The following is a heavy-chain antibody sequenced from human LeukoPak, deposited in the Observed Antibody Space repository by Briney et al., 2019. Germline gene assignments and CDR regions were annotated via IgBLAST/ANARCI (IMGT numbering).Heavy chain of an antibody. CDR1: AFNVSGNY. J-gene: IGHJ6*03. CDR3: AAATAPSYYYYYMDV. Sequence: GGSLRLSCAASAFNVSGNYMSWVRQAPGKGLEWVSVIYSGGNTYYSDSVKARFTISRDNSKNTLYLQMNSLRAEDTAVYFCAAATAPSYYYYYMDVWGKGTTVTVSS. D-gene: IGHD1-26*01. CDR2: IYSGGNT. V-gene: IGHV3-53*01.